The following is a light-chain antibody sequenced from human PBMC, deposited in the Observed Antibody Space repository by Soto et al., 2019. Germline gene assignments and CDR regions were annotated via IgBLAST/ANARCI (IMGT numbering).Light chain of an antibody. CDR2: EVN. CDR3: SSYAGSSNV. V-gene: IGLV2-8*01. J-gene: IGLJ1*01. Sequence: QSVLTQPPSASGSPGQSVAISCTGTSSDVGGYNYVSWYQQHPGKAPKLMIYEVNKRPSGVPDRFSGSKSGNTASLTVSGLPAEDEADYYCSSYAGSSNVFGTGTKVTVL. CDR1: SSDVGGYNY.